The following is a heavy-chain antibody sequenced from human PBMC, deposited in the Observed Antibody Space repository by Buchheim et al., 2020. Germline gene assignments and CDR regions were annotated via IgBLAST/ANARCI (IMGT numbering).Heavy chain of an antibody. CDR3: ARARIAARVDP. J-gene: IGHJ5*02. V-gene: IGHV4-34*01. CDR2: INHSGST. Sequence: QVQLQQWGAGLLKPSETLSLTCAVYGGSFSGYYRSWIRQPPGKGLEWIGEINHSGSTNYNPSLKRRVPISVDTSKNQFSLKLSSVTAADTAVYYCARARIAARVDPWGQGTL. CDR1: GGSFSGYY. D-gene: IGHD6-6*01.